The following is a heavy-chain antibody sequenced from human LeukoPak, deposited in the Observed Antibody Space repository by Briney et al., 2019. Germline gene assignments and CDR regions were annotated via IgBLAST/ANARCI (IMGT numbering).Heavy chain of an antibody. CDR1: GGSVSSGDYY. CDR2: MYYSGST. Sequence: SETLSLTCTGSGGSVSSGDYYWSWIRQPPGKGLEWIGYMYYSGSTYYNPSLKSRVTISVDTSKNQFSLKLSSVTAADTAVYYCARVGYYYYGMDVWGQGTTVTVSS. CDR3: ARVGYYYYGMDV. J-gene: IGHJ6*02. D-gene: IGHD3-16*01. V-gene: IGHV4-30-4*01.